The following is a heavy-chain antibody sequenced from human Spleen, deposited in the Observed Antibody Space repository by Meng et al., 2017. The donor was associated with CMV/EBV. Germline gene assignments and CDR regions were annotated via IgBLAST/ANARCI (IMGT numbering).Heavy chain of an antibody. CDR1: GYTFTTHG. V-gene: IGHV1-18*01. CDR3: ATEGTVRRGDF. D-gene: IGHD2-8*02. CDR2: ISPYNGNT. J-gene: IGHJ4*02. Sequence: SCKSSGYTFTTHGISWVRQAPGQGLEWMGWISPYNGNTNYAQKFQGRVTMTTDTSTNTAYMDLRSLRSDDTAVYYCATEGTVRRGDFWGQGTLVTVSS.